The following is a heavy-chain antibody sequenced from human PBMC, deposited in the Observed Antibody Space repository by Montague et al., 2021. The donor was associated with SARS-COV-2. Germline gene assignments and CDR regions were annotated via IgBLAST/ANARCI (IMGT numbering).Heavy chain of an antibody. D-gene: IGHD2-2*01. V-gene: IGHV6-1*01. CDR1: GDSVSSNIAT. J-gene: IGHJ4*02. CDR2: TYYRSKWYN. Sequence: CAICGDSVSSNIATWNWIRQSPSRGLEWLGRTYYRSKWYNDYAESVKSRITIDPDTSKHQFSLHLNSVTPEDTAVYYCARIPVGSKYYLDFWGQGTLVTVSS. CDR3: ARIPVGSKYYLDF.